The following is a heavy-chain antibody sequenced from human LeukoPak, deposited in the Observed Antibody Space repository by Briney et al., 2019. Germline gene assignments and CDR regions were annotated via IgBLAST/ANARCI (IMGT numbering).Heavy chain of an antibody. CDR1: GDSISSYY. CDR3: ARAGRHYDSSGYYSFDY. D-gene: IGHD3-22*01. Sequence: PSQTLSLTCTVSGDSISSYYWSWIRQPPGKGLEWIGYIYYGGSTNYNPSLKSRVTISVDTSKNQFSLKLSSVTAADTAVYYCARAGRHYDSSGYYSFDYWGQGTLVTVSS. J-gene: IGHJ4*02. V-gene: IGHV4-59*01. CDR2: IYYGGST.